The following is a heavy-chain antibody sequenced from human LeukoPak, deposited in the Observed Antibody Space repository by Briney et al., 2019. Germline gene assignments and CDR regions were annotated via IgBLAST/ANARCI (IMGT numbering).Heavy chain of an antibody. Sequence: RPSETLSLTCAVYGGSFSGYYWSWIRQPPGKGLEWVGEINHSGSTNYNPSLKSRVTISVDTSKNQFSLKLSSVTAADTAVYYCATRGGNYYDSSGYFDYWARGTLVTVSS. V-gene: IGHV4-34*01. CDR3: ATRGGNYYDSSGYFDY. D-gene: IGHD3-22*01. CDR2: INHSGST. CDR1: GGSFSGYY. J-gene: IGHJ4*02.